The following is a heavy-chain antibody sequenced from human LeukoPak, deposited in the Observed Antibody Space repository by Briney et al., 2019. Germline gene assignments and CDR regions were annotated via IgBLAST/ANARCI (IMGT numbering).Heavy chain of an antibody. Sequence: GGSLRLSCAACGFTFSDYYMSWIRQAPGKGLEWVSYISSSSSYTNYAGSVKGRFTISRDNAMNSLYLQMNSLRADVTAVYYSVYVSSRESSWQYYFDYWGQGTLVTVSS. CDR2: ISSSSSYT. CDR1: GFTFSDYY. D-gene: IGHD2-2*01. V-gene: IGHV3-11*06. J-gene: IGHJ4*02. CDR3: VYVSSRESSWQYYFDY.